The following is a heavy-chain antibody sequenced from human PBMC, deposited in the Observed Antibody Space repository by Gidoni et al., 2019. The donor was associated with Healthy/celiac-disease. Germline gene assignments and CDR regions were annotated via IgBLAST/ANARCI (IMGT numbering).Heavy chain of an antibody. CDR1: GFTFSDYY. D-gene: IGHD6-13*01. CDR3: ALNWGSGSSWPLAI. CDR2: ISSSSSYT. V-gene: IGHV3-11*05. J-gene: IGHJ4*02. Sequence: QVQLVESGGGLVKPGGSLRLPCAASGFTFSDYYMSWIRQAPGKGLEWVSYISSSSSYTNYADSVKGRFTISRDNAKNSLYLQMNSLRAEDTAVYYCALNWGSGSSWPLAIWGQGTLVTVSS.